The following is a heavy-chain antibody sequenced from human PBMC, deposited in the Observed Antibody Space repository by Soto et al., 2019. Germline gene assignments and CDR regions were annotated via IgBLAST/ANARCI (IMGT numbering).Heavy chain of an antibody. CDR3: AGPVDINGMDV. Sequence: ESLTISCKGAGYSFTSYWISLVRQMPGKGLEWMGRIDPSDSYTNYSPSFQGHVTISADKSISTAYLQWSSLKASDTAMYYCAGPVDINGMDVWGQGTTVTVSS. CDR1: GYSFTSYW. D-gene: IGHD5-12*01. J-gene: IGHJ6*02. CDR2: IDPSDSYT. V-gene: IGHV5-10-1*01.